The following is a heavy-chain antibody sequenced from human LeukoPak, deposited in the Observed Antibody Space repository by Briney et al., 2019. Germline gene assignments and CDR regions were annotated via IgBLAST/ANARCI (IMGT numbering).Heavy chain of an antibody. Sequence: SQTLSLTCTVSGGSISSGGYYWSWIRQHPGKGLEWIGYIYYSGSTYYNPSLKSRVTISVDPSKSQFSLKLSSVTAADTAVYYCARADGSGSSSWFDPWGQGTLVTVSS. CDR3: ARADGSGSSSWFDP. CDR2: IYYSGST. CDR1: GGSISSGGYY. V-gene: IGHV4-31*03. D-gene: IGHD3-10*01. J-gene: IGHJ5*02.